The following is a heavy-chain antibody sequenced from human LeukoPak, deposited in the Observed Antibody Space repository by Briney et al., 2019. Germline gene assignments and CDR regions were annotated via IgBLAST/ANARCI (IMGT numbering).Heavy chain of an antibody. CDR2: IYPGDSDT. CDR1: GSRFTRSW. J-gene: IGHJ3*02. CDR3: ATRNSSGWYDAFHI. D-gene: IGHD6-19*01. Sequence: GAPLKISCQGSGSRFTRSWIAWVRKMPGKGLEWVGIIYPGDSDTGYSPSFQGKITSSVDKSISTVYLQWSSLKASDTAMYYCATRNSSGWYDAFHIWGQGTMVTVSS. V-gene: IGHV5-51*01.